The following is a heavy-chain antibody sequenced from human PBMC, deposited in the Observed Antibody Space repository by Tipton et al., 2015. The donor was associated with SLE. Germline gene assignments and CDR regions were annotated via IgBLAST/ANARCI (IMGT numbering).Heavy chain of an antibody. V-gene: IGHV3-9*01. CDR1: GFTFDDYA. CDR3: AKDIGVAAAGHFDY. CDR2: ISWNSGSI. J-gene: IGHJ4*02. D-gene: IGHD6-13*01. Sequence: SLRLSCAASGFTFDDYAMHWVRQAPGKGLEWVSGISWNSGSIGYADSVKGRFTISRDNAKNSLYLQMNSLRAEDTALYYCAKDIGVAAAGHFDYWGQGTLVTVSS.